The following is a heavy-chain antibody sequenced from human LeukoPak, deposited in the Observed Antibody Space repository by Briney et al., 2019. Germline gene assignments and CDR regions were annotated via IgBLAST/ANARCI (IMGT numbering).Heavy chain of an antibody. CDR3: ARPPPLYVEDENDAFDI. V-gene: IGHV3-21*01. CDR2: ISSSSSYI. J-gene: IGHJ3*02. CDR1: GFTFSSYS. Sequence: GGSLRLSCAASGFTFSSYSMNWVRQAPGKGLEWVSSISSSSSYIYYADSVKGRFTISRDNAKNSLYLQMNSLRAEDTAVYYCARPPPLYVEDENDAFDIWGQGTMVTVSS. D-gene: IGHD4-17*01.